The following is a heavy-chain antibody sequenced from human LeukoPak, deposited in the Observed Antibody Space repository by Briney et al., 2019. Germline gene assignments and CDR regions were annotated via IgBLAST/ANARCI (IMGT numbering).Heavy chain of an antibody. Sequence: GVPLRLSCAAAGFTFNSYSMNWVRQAPGKGLEWVSFISSSSSDIYYADSVKGRFTISRDNARHSLYLQMNSLRAEDTAVYYCARDKYGDQYYFDYWGQGTLVSVSS. D-gene: IGHD4-17*01. V-gene: IGHV3-21*01. J-gene: IGHJ4*02. CDR2: ISSSSSDI. CDR3: ARDKYGDQYYFDY. CDR1: GFTFNSYS.